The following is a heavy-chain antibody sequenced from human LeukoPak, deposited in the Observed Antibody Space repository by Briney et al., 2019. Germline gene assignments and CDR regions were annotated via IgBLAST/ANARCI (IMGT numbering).Heavy chain of an antibody. V-gene: IGHV3-64*01. Sequence: GGSLRLSCAASGFTFSSYAMHWVRQAPGKGLEYVSSISSNRSSIYYANSVKGRFTISRDNSKNTLYLQMSSLRAEDMAVYYYARVGNCYESNDYDGMDVWGQGTTVTVSS. CDR3: ARVGNCYESNDYDGMDV. J-gene: IGHJ6*02. CDR1: GFTFSSYA. CDR2: ISSNRSSI. D-gene: IGHD2-21*01.